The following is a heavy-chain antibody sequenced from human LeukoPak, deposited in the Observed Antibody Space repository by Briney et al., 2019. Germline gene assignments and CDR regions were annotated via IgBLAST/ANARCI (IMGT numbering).Heavy chain of an antibody. D-gene: IGHD1-20*01. J-gene: IGHJ4*02. Sequence: QPSETLSLTCAVYGGSFSGYYWSWIRQPPGKGLEWIGEINHSGSTNYNPSLKSRVTISVDTSKNQFSLKLSSVTAADTAVYYCARTAGNWIFDYWGQGTLVTVSS. V-gene: IGHV4-34*01. CDR1: GGSFSGYY. CDR2: INHSGST. CDR3: ARTAGNWIFDY.